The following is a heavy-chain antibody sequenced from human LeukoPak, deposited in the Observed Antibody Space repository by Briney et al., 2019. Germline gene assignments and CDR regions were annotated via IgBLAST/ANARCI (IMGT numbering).Heavy chain of an antibody. CDR2: IYPGDSDT. Sequence: GESLKISCKASGYSFTNYWIAWVRQMPGKGLEWMGIIYPGDSDTRYSPSFQGQVTISADKSVTTAYLQWSSLKASDTAMYYCARRGSERYFDYWGQGTLVTVSS. J-gene: IGHJ4*02. CDR1: GYSFTNYW. CDR3: ARRGSERYFDY. D-gene: IGHD3-10*01. V-gene: IGHV5-51*01.